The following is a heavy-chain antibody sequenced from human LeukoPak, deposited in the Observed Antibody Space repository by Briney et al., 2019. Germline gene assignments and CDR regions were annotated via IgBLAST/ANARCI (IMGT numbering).Heavy chain of an antibody. V-gene: IGHV3-21*01. CDR2: ISSSSSYI. D-gene: IGHD2-2*01. Sequence: GGSLRLSCAASGFTFSRYSRNWVRQAPGKGLEWVSPISSSSSYIYYADSVKCRFTISRDNAKNSLYLQMNSLRAEDTAVYYCARGRLQNQLLSGLDYWGEGALVTVSS. CDR3: ARGRLQNQLLSGLDY. CDR1: GFTFSRYS. J-gene: IGHJ4*02.